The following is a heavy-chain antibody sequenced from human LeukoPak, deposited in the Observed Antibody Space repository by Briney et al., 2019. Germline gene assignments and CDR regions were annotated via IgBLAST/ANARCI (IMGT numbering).Heavy chain of an antibody. Sequence: PSETLSLTCTVSGGSISSYYWSWIRQPPGKGLEWIGYIYYSGNTDYNPSLTSRVTMSVDTSKNQLSLKLTSVTAADTAVYYCARDLGASPGINRFDPWGQGTLVTVSS. D-gene: IGHD2/OR15-2a*01. CDR2: IYYSGNT. CDR1: GGSISSYY. CDR3: ARDLGASPGINRFDP. J-gene: IGHJ5*02. V-gene: IGHV4-59*01.